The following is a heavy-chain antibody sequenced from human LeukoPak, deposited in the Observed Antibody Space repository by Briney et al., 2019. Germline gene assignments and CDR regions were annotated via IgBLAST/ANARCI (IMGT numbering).Heavy chain of an antibody. CDR1: GYTFTGYY. Sequence: ASVKVSCKASGYTFTGYYMHWVRQAPGQGLEWMGWINPNSGGTNYAQKFQGRVTMTRDTSISTAYMELSRLRSEDTAVYYCASTGNSFPVGAFDIWGQGTMVTVSS. J-gene: IGHJ3*02. V-gene: IGHV1-2*02. D-gene: IGHD4-23*01. CDR2: INPNSGGT. CDR3: ASTGNSFPVGAFDI.